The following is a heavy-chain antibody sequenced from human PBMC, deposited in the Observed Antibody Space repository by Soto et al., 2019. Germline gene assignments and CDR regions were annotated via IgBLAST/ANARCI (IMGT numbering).Heavy chain of an antibody. CDR2: ISAYNGNT. J-gene: IGHJ5*01. V-gene: IGHV1-18*01. D-gene: IGHD1-7*01. CDR3: ARDRITGTPGRHSFDP. CDR1: GYTFTSYG. Sequence: ASVKASCKASGYTFTSYGISWVRQAPGQGLEWMGWISAYNGNTNYAQKLQGRVTMTTVTSTSTAYMELRSLRSDDTAVYYCARDRITGTPGRHSFDPWGQGTLVPV.